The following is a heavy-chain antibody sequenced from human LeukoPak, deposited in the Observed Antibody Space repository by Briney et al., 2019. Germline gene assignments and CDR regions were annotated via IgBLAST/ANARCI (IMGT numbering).Heavy chain of an antibody. CDR1: GGSISSGGYY. CDR3: ARAQQLLNPFDY. V-gene: IGHV4-31*03. J-gene: IGHJ4*02. D-gene: IGHD6-13*01. Sequence: PSQTLSLTCTVSGGSISSGGYYWSWIRQHPGKGLEWIGYIYYSGSTYYNPSLKSRVTISVDTSKNQLSLKLSSVTAADTAVYHCARAQQLLNPFDYWGQGTLVTVSS. CDR2: IYYSGST.